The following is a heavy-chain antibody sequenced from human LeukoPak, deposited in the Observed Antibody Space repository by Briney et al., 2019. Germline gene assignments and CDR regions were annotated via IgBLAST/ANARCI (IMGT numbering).Heavy chain of an antibody. CDR1: GFTFSSYA. V-gene: IGHV3-64*01. CDR3: ARASAGWSDY. CDR2: ISSNGGST. Sequence: GGSLRLSCAASGFTFSSYAMHWVRQAPGKGLEYVSAISSNGGSTYYANSVKGRFTISRDNSKNTLYLQMGSLRVEDMAVYYCARASAGWSDYWGQGTLVTVSS. D-gene: IGHD2-15*01. J-gene: IGHJ4*02.